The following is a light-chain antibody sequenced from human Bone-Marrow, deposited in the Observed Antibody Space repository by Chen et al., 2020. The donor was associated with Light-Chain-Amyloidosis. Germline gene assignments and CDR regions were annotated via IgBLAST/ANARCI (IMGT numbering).Light chain of an antibody. V-gene: IGLV3-25*03. CDR2: RDT. Sequence: SYELPQPPSVSVSHGQTARINGYGDDLPTKYAYWYQQKPGQAPELVIHRDTERPAGISDRFSGSRSGTTATLTISVVQAEDEADYHCQSSDSSGTYEVIFGGETKLTVL. J-gene: IGLJ2*01. CDR1: DLPTKY. CDR3: QSSDSSGTYEVI.